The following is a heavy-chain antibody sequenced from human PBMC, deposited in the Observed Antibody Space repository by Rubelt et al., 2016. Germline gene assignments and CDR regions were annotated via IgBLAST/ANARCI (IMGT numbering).Heavy chain of an antibody. D-gene: IGHD3-22*01. CDR3: ARTRDSSLDN. V-gene: IGHV1-18*01. Sequence: QVQLVQSGAEVKKPGSSVKVSCKASGGTFSSYAISWVRQAPGQGLEWMGWISGYNGNTNYAQKLQGRVTLTTDTSTSTAYMELRSLRSDDTAVYYCARTRDSSLDNWGQGTLVTVSS. CDR2: ISGYNGNT. J-gene: IGHJ4*02. CDR1: GGTFSSYA.